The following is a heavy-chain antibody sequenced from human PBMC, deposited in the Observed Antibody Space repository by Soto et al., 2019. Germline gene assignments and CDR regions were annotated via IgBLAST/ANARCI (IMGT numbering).Heavy chain of an antibody. CDR3: ARTRAAGTTPRGGMDV. J-gene: IGHJ6*02. Sequence: GGSLRLSCAASGFTFSSYGMHWVRQAPGKGLEWVAVIWYDGSNKYYADSVKGRFTISRDNSKNTLYLQMNSLRAEDTAVYYCARTRAAGTTPRGGMDVWGQGTTVTSP. D-gene: IGHD1-7*01. CDR1: GFTFSSYG. CDR2: IWYDGSNK. V-gene: IGHV3-33*01.